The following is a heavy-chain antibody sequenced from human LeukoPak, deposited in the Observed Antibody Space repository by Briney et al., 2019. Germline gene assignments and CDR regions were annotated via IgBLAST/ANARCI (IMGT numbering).Heavy chain of an antibody. CDR3: ARARPLWFGVNDY. V-gene: IGHV1-46*01. CDR2: INPSGSST. CDR1: GYSFTSHY. D-gene: IGHD3-10*01. Sequence: ASVKVSCKASGYSFTSHYMHWVRQAPGQGLEWLGLINPSGSSTLYAQKFQGRVTMTRDMSTTTDYMDLSRLRSDDTAVYYCARARPLWFGVNDYWGQGTLVTVSS. J-gene: IGHJ4*02.